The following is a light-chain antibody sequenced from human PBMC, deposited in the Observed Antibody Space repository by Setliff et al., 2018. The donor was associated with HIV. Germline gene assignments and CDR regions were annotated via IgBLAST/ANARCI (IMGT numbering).Light chain of an antibody. Sequence: SYELTQPPSVSVSPGQTARITCGGNNIVSKSVHWYHQKTGQAPVLVIYNDSDRPSGIPERLSGSNSGNTANLTTSRVEAGDEADYYCQVWDSSSGHNYVFGTGTKVIVL. CDR3: QVWDSSSGHNYV. CDR1: NIVSKS. V-gene: IGLV3-21*04. J-gene: IGLJ1*01. CDR2: NDS.